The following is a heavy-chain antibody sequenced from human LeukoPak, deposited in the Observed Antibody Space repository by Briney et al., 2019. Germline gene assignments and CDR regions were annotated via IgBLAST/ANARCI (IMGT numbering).Heavy chain of an antibody. CDR2: IYPTDSDT. CDR1: GYNFLTSW. Sequence: GESLKISCKGSGYNFLTSWISWVRQMPGKGLEWMGIIYPTDSDTRFSPSFQGQVTISADKSISTAYLQWSSLKASDTAMYYCARQIKSRPLYYFDYWGQGTLATVSS. J-gene: IGHJ4*02. V-gene: IGHV5-51*01. CDR3: ARQIKSRPLYYFDY.